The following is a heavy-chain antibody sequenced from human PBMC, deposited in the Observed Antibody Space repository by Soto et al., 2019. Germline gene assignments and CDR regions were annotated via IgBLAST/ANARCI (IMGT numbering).Heavy chain of an antibody. CDR2: ISPMFGTP. J-gene: IGHJ6*02. CDR3: ARDKSPVYYGSAYGMDV. D-gene: IGHD3-10*01. V-gene: IGHV1-69*01. Sequence: QVQLVQSGAEVKKPGSSVKVSCKASGGTFSNYVITWVRQAPGQGLEWMGGISPMFGTPNYAQKFQGSVKITAEESTSTVYIELSILRYEDTAVYYCARDKSPVYYGSAYGMDVWLQGTTLTVSS. CDR1: GGTFSNYV.